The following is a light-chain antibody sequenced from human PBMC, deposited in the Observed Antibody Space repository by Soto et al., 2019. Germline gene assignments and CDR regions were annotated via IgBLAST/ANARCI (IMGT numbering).Light chain of an antibody. V-gene: IGLV2-14*01. CDR2: DVS. Sequence: QSALTQPASVSGSPGQSITISCTGTSSDVGGYNYVSWYQQHPGKAPKLMIYDVSNRPSGVSNRFSGSKSGNTASLTISGLQAEDEADYYCSSYTSSSTTCVFGTGTKLPVL. J-gene: IGLJ1*01. CDR1: SSDVGGYNY. CDR3: SSYTSSSTTCV.